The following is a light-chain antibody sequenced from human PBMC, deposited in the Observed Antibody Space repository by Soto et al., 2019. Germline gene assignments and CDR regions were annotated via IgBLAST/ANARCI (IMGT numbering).Light chain of an antibody. CDR2: SAS. Sequence: PGERATLSCRASRSVGNNLAWYQQIPGQPPRLLIHSASTRATGIAGRFSGSGSGTEFTLTISRLEPEDFAVYYCQEHGSSPRTVGQGTKVDIK. CDR3: QEHGSSPRT. CDR1: RSVGNN. V-gene: IGKV3-20*01. J-gene: IGKJ1*01.